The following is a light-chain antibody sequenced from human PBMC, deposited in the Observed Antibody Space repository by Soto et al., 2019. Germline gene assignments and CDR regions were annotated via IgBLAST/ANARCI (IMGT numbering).Light chain of an antibody. CDR1: QSINSW. J-gene: IGKJ1*01. CDR3: QHRRT. V-gene: IGKV1-5*03. CDR2: MAS. Sequence: EIQMTQSPSTLSASVGDRVTIICRASQSINSWLAWYQHKPGKAPKLLIYMASSLKSGVSSRFSGSGSGTEFTLTISRLQPDDLATYYCQHRRTFGQGTKVEIK.